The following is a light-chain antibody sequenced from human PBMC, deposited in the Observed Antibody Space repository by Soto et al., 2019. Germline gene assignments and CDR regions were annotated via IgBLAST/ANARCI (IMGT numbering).Light chain of an antibody. CDR1: QSVGGY. CDR2: RIF. J-gene: IGKJ1*01. Sequence: EIVMTQSPGTVSVFPGETVTLSCRASQSVGGYLDWFHQKPGQAPRLVLLRIFTRAIGVPARFSGSGSETEFTLTISGLQSEDSGVYYCLQHYSWPWTFGQGTKVDIK. V-gene: IGKV3-15*01. CDR3: LQHYSWPWT.